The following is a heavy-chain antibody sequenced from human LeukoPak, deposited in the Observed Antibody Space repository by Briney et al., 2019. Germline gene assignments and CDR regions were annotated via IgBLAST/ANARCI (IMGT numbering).Heavy chain of an antibody. D-gene: IGHD3-22*01. Sequence: SVKLSCKASGGTFSSYAISWVRQAPGQGLEWMGRIIPVFGIANYAQKFQGRVTITADKSTSTAYMELSSLRSEDTAVYYCARGPWYYDSSGPSDRYFQHWGQGTLVTVSS. V-gene: IGHV1-69*04. CDR1: GGTFSSYA. J-gene: IGHJ1*01. CDR3: ARGPWYYDSSGPSDRYFQH. CDR2: IIPVFGIA.